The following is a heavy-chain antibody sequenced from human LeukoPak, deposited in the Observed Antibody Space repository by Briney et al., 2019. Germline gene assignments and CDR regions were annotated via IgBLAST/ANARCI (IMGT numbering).Heavy chain of an antibody. V-gene: IGHV4-39*01. CDR3: ARPNRAAPYYFDY. J-gene: IGHJ4*02. CDR1: GGSINSNSYY. D-gene: IGHD6-6*01. CDR2: IYYSGST. Sequence: PSETLSLTCTVSGGSINSNSYYWGWIRQPPGKGLEWIGRIYYSGSTYYNPSLKSRVTISVDTSKNQFSLKLSSVTAADTAVYYCARPNRAAPYYFDYWGQGTLVTVSS.